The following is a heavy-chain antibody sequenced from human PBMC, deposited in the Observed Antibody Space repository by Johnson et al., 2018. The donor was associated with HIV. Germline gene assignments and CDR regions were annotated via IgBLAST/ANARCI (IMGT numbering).Heavy chain of an antibody. CDR3: ARVFVDDEDTWVNYYDALDI. V-gene: IGHV3-30*04. D-gene: IGHD3-10*01. J-gene: IGHJ3*02. CDR1: GFTFSHYA. Sequence: QMLLVESGGGVVQPGTSLRLSCAASGFTFSHYAMHWVRQAPGKGLGWVAFISYEASNKHFPDSVKGRFTISRDNSKNTLYLQMNSLRVEDTAVYYCARVFVDDEDTWVNYYDALDIWGQGTMVTVSS. CDR2: ISYEASNK.